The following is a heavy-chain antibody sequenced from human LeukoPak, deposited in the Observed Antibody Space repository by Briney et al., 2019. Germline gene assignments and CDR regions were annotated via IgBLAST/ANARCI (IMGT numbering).Heavy chain of an antibody. V-gene: IGHV4-34*01. D-gene: IGHD2-21*02. CDR2: INHSGST. CDR1: GDSFSGYY. Sequence: SETLSLTCAVYGDSFSGYYWSWIRQPPGKGMEWIGEINHSGSTNYNPSLKSRVTISVDTSKNQFSLKLSSVTAADTAVYYCAREAGCGGDCYRPAQGYYFDYWGQGTLVTVSS. J-gene: IGHJ4*02. CDR3: AREAGCGGDCYRPAQGYYFDY.